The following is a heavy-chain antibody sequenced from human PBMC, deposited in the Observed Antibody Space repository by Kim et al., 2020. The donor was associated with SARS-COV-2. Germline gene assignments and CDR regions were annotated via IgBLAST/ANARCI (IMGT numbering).Heavy chain of an antibody. V-gene: IGHV5-51*01. J-gene: IGHJ4*02. Sequence: GESLKISCQGSGYSFSTYWIAWVRQVPGKGLEWMGIVSPIDSDARYNPSFQGQVTLSADRSINTAYLEWGSLKASDTAIYYCARRLYVSSWSDYVDSWGQGTLVTVSS. D-gene: IGHD6-13*01. CDR2: VSPIDSDA. CDR1: GYSFSTYW. CDR3: ARRLYVSSWSDYVDS.